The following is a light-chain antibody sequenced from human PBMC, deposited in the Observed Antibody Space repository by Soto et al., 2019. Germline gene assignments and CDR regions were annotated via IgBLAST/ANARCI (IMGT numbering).Light chain of an antibody. CDR1: QSVNSH. J-gene: IGKJ4*01. CDR3: QQYNNWPGT. V-gene: IGKV3-15*01. CDR2: GAS. Sequence: IVMRQSPATLPVSPGERATLSCRTSQSVNSHLAWYQHKPGQAPRLLIYGASSRATGIPTRFSGSGSGTEFTLTIDSLQSEDFAIYFCQQYNNWPGTFGGGTKVDI.